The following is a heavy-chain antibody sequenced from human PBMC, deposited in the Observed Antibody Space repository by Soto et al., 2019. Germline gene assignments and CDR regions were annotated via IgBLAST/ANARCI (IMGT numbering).Heavy chain of an antibody. J-gene: IGHJ4*02. CDR2: IWYDGSNK. CDR1: GFTFSSYG. V-gene: IGHV3-33*01. Sequence: QVQLVESGGGVVQPGRSLRLSCAASGFTFSSYGMHWVRQAPGKGLEWVAVIWYDGSNKYYADSVKGRFTISRDNSKNTLYLQMNSLRAEDTAVYYCARDKGAVAPRGFDYWGQGTLVTVSS. CDR3: ARDKGAVAPRGFDY. D-gene: IGHD6-19*01.